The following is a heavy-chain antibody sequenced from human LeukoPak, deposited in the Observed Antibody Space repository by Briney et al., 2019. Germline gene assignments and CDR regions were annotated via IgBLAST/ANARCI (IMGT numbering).Heavy chain of an antibody. CDR1: GFTFSSYS. D-gene: IGHD2-15*01. V-gene: IGHV3-48*02. Sequence: GGSLRLSRAASGFTFSSYSMNWVRQAPGKGLEWVSYISGGSSTIYYADSVKGRLTISRDNAKNSLYLQMNSLRDEDTAVYYCATWWSDGMDVWGQGTTVTVSS. CDR2: ISGGSSTI. J-gene: IGHJ6*02. CDR3: ATWWSDGMDV.